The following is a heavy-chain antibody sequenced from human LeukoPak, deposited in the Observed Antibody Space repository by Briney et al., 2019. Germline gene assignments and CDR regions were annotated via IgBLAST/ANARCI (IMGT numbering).Heavy chain of an antibody. CDR1: GFTFSSYS. CDR3: ARDTNYAFDN. J-gene: IGHJ4*02. D-gene: IGHD3-16*01. Sequence: PGGSLRLSCAASGFTFSSYSMNWVRQAPGKGLEWISYIGISSGNTKYADSVKGRFTISGDKAKNSVYLQMNSLRVEDTAVYYCARDTNYAFDNWGQGTLVTVSS. V-gene: IGHV3-48*01. CDR2: IGISSGNT.